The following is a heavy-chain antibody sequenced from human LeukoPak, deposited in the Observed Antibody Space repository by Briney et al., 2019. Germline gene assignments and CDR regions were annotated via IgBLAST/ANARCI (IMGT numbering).Heavy chain of an antibody. CDR3: ASYSGYGQ. Sequence: ASVRVSCTASGYTFRRYDVNWVRQATGQGLEWMGWMNLNSGSTGYAQKLQGKVTISRNTSITTAYTEVSGLTSDDTAGYYGASYSGYGQWGQGTLVTVSS. D-gene: IGHD5-12*01. CDR2: MNLNSGST. J-gene: IGHJ4*02. V-gene: IGHV1-8*03. CDR1: GYTFRRYD.